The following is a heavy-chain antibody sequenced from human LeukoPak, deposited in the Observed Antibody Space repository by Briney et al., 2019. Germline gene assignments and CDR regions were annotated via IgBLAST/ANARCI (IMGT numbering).Heavy chain of an antibody. D-gene: IGHD2-2*01. V-gene: IGHV4-30-4*01. Sequence: SETLSLTCTVSGGSISSGDYYWSWIRQPPGKGLEWIGYIYYSGSTYYNPSLKSRVTISVDTSKNQFSLKLRSVTAAGTAVYYCARDLIISTSLDYWGQGTLVTVSS. J-gene: IGHJ4*02. CDR3: ARDLIISTSLDY. CDR1: GGSISSGDYY. CDR2: IYYSGST.